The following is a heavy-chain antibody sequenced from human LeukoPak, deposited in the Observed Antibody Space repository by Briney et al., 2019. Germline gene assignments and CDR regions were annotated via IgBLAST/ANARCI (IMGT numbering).Heavy chain of an antibody. J-gene: IGHJ2*01. CDR2: FDPEQGIT. CDR1: GYTLTELS. Sequence: GASVKVSCKVSGYTLTELSMHWVRQAPGKGLEWMGGFDPEQGITIYAQKLQGRVTMTEDTSTDTAYMELSSLGSEDTAVYYCATVTGLFEVSDWYFDLWGRGTLVTVSS. D-gene: IGHD3-9*01. V-gene: IGHV1-24*01. CDR3: ATVTGLFEVSDWYFDL.